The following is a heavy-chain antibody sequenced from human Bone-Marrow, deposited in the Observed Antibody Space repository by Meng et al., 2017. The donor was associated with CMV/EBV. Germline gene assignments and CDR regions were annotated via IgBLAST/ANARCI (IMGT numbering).Heavy chain of an antibody. V-gene: IGHV1-2*02. CDR2: INPNSGGT. CDR3: ARGAWENCGGDCYSNWFDP. CDR1: GYTFTGYY. Sequence: ASVKVSCKASGYTFTGYYMHWVRQAPGQGLEWMGWINPNSGGTNYAQKFQGRVTMTRDTSISTAYMEVSRLRSDDTAGYYCARGAWENCGGDCYSNWFDPWGQGTLVTVSS. D-gene: IGHD2-21*01. J-gene: IGHJ5*01.